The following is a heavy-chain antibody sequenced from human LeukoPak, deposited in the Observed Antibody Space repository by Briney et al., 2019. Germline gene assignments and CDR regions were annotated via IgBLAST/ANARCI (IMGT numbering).Heavy chain of an antibody. D-gene: IGHD2-2*01. V-gene: IGHV1-3*01. J-gene: IGHJ4*02. Sequence: ASVKVSCKASGYTFTSYGINWVRQAPGQRLEWMGWINAGNGNTKYSQKFQGRVTITRDTSASTAYMELSSLRSEDTAVYYCAREGQTPPGPADYWGQGTLVTVSS. CDR2: INAGNGNT. CDR3: AREGQTPPGPADY. CDR1: GYTFTSYG.